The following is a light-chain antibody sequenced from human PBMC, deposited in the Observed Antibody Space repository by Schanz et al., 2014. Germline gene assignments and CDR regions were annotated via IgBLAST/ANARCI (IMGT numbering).Light chain of an antibody. CDR2: DVS. Sequence: QSTLTQPRSVSGSPGQSVTISCTGTSSDIGAYNFVSWYQQHPGKAPKLMIYDVSKRPSGVPDRFSGSKSGNTASLTISGLQAEDEADYYCQSFDSSLSGSVFGGGTKLTVL. V-gene: IGLV2-11*01. J-gene: IGLJ2*01. CDR3: QSFDSSLSGSV. CDR1: SSDIGAYNF.